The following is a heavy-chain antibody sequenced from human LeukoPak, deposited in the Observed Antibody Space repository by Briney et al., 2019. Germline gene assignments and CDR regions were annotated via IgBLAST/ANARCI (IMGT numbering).Heavy chain of an antibody. J-gene: IGHJ5*02. CDR2: IGRSCVHT. Sequence: GGSLRLSCAASGFNVSDYYLNWFRQAPGKGVELVSDIGRSCVHTEYGDSVKGRFTISRDNGKNSVYLQMNSLRADDTAVYYCARQDLWQHCDAWGQGALVTVSS. V-gene: IGHV3-11*03. D-gene: IGHD2-21*01. CDR1: GFNVSDYY. CDR3: ARQDLWQHCDA.